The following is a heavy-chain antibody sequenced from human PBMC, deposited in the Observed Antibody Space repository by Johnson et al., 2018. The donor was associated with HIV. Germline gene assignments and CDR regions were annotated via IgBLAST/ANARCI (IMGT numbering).Heavy chain of an antibody. CDR1: GFTVNSNY. D-gene: IGHD2-21*02. CDR2: IYSGGRT. Sequence: VQLVESGGGLVQPGGSLRLSCAASGFTVNSNYINWVRQAPGKGLECVSGIYSGGRTYYADSVEGRFTISRDNSKNTLYLQMNSLRADDTAVYHCARGHSDLVTASDIWGHGTMVTVSS. V-gene: IGHV3-66*01. J-gene: IGHJ3*02. CDR3: ARGHSDLVTASDI.